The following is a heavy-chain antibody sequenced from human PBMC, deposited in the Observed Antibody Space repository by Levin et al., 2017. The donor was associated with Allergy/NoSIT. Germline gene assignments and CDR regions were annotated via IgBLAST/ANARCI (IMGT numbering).Heavy chain of an antibody. CDR1: GFTFSFYA. CDR3: ARGGRFLEWDPIDY. D-gene: IGHD3-3*01. V-gene: IGHV3-30*04. J-gene: IGHJ4*02. Sequence: GGSLRLSCVASGFTFSFYAMHWVRQAPGKGLEWVAVISTDGSNKYSADSVKGRFTISRDNSKNTLSLQMNSLTAEDTAVYYCARGGRFLEWDPIDYWGQGTLVTVSS. CDR2: ISTDGSNK.